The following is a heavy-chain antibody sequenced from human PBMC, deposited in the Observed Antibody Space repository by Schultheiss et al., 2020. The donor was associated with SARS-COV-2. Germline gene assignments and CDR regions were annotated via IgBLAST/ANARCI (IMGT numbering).Heavy chain of an antibody. Sequence: GGSLRLSCIASGFSFGDYVMSWFRLAPGKGLEWISFIRGKAYGESTEYAASVKGRFTISRDDSKSIAYLQMDSLKIEDTAMYYCARTTVTTPWFGGMDVWGQGTTVTVSS. CDR2: IRGKAYGEST. D-gene: IGHD4-17*01. CDR3: ARTTVTTPWFGGMDV. J-gene: IGHJ6*02. CDR1: GFSFGDYV. V-gene: IGHV3-49*03.